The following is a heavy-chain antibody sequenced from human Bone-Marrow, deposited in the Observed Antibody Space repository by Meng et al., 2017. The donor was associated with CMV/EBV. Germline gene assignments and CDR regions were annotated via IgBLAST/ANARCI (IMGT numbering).Heavy chain of an antibody. CDR1: GFTFDDYA. CDR3: AKGLGALWSGSYYGMDV. CDR2: ISWNSGSI. Sequence: SLKISCAASGFTFDDYAMHWVRQAPGKGLEWVSGISWNSGSIGYADSVKGRFTISRDNAKYSLYLQMNSLRAEDMALYYCAKGLGALWSGSYYGMDVWGQGTTVTVSS. D-gene: IGHD3-3*01. V-gene: IGHV3-9*03. J-gene: IGHJ6*02.